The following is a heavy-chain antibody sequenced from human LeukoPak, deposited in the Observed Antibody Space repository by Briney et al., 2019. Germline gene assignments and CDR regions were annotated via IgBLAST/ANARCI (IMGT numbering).Heavy chain of an antibody. CDR1: GVTFSSYA. J-gene: IGHJ4*02. Sequence: GGSLRLSCAASGVTFSSYAMHWVRQAPGKGLEWVAVISYDGSNKYYADSVKGRFTISRDNSKNTLYLQMNSLRAEDTAVYYCARDRTDDYGDYVYDYWGQGTLVTVSS. V-gene: IGHV3-30-3*01. CDR2: ISYDGSNK. D-gene: IGHD4-17*01. CDR3: ARDRTDDYGDYVYDY.